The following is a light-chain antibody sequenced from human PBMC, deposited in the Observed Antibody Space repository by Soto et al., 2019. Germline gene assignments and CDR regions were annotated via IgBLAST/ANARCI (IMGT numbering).Light chain of an antibody. CDR2: EVS. V-gene: IGLV2-14*01. J-gene: IGLJ3*02. CDR3: SSYTSISTLV. CDR1: SSDVGSYNY. Sequence: QSALTQPASVSGSPGQSITISCTGTSSDVGSYNYVSWYQQHPGKAPKLMIYEVSNRPSGVSNRFSGSKSGNTASLTISGPQAQDEANSYCSSYTSISTLVFGGGTQLTVL.